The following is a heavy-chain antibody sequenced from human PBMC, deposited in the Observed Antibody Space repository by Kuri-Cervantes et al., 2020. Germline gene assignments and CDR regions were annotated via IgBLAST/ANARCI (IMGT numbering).Heavy chain of an antibody. Sequence: GESLKISCAASGFTFSAYWMSWVRQAPGKGLEWVANIKQDGSEKYYVDSVKGRFTISRDNAKNSLYLQMNSLRAEDTAVYYCARVLSYRDYWGQGTLVTVSS. CDR2: IKQDGSEK. D-gene: IGHD1-26*01. J-gene: IGHJ4*02. CDR3: ARVLSYRDY. CDR1: GFTFSAYW. V-gene: IGHV3-7*01.